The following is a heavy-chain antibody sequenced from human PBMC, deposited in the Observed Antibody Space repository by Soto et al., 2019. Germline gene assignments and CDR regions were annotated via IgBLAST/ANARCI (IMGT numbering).Heavy chain of an antibody. J-gene: IGHJ4*02. CDR3: ARNGHSFVGYFDF. D-gene: IGHD2-15*01. CDR1: GYSFTSYG. V-gene: IGHV1-18*01. Sequence: VQLVQSGAEVKQAGASVKVSCEASGYSFTSYGISWVRQAPGQGLEWMGWISASTGKTDYAQKFQHRVTMTTDTSTTTAYMELRSLRSDDTAVYYCARNGHSFVGYFDFWGQGALVTVSS. CDR2: ISASTGKT.